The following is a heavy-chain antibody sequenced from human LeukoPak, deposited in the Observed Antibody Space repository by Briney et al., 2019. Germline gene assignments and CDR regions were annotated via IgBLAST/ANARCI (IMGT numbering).Heavy chain of an antibody. J-gene: IGHJ4*02. CDR1: GFTFSSYW. D-gene: IGHD1-26*01. CDR2: INSDGSST. CDR3: AREPYYQSVFDY. Sequence: GGSLRLSCAASGFTFSSYWMHWVRPAPGKGLVWVSRINSDGSSTSYADSVKGRFTISRDNAKNTLYLQMNSLRAEDTAVYYCAREPYYQSVFDYWGQGTLVTVSS. V-gene: IGHV3-74*01.